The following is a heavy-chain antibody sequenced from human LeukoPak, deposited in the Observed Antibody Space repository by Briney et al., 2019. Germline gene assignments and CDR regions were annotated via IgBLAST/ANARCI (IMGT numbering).Heavy chain of an antibody. Sequence: ASVKVSCKASGYTFTGYYMHWVRQAPGQGLEWIGWINPNSGGTNYAQKFQGRVTMTRDTSISTAYMELSRLRSDDTAVYYCARANSVSYGSGSYYSDYWGQGTLVTVSS. CDR2: INPNSGGT. CDR1: GYTFTGYY. J-gene: IGHJ4*02. V-gene: IGHV1-2*02. CDR3: ARANSVSYGSGSYYSDY. D-gene: IGHD3-10*01.